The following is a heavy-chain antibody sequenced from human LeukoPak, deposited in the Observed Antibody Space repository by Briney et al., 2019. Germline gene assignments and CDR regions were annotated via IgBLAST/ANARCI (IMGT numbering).Heavy chain of an antibody. D-gene: IGHD5-24*01. CDR1: GYTFTSHY. CDR2: IIPILGIA. V-gene: IGHV1-69*02. Sequence: GASVKVSCKASGYTFTSHYMHWVRQAPGQGLEWMGRIIPILGIANYAQKFQGRVTITADKSTSTAYMELSSLRSEDTAVYYCAMSQGMATIPGFDYWGQGTLVTVSS. J-gene: IGHJ4*02. CDR3: AMSQGMATIPGFDY.